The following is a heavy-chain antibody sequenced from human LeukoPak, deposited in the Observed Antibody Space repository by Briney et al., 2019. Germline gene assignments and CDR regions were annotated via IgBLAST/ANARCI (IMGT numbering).Heavy chain of an antibody. CDR1: GASISSGGYY. Sequence: SETLSLTCTVSGASISSGGYYWGWLRPHPGKGLEWIGYIYYIESSDCNPYLKSRETISVNTSRNQFYLKLSSVTAADTALYYCSKSEETFSYGSGNYYSFDSWGQGTLVTGSS. V-gene: IGHV4-31*03. CDR2: IYYIESS. J-gene: IGHJ4*02. CDR3: SKSEETFSYGSGNYYSFDS. D-gene: IGHD3-10*01.